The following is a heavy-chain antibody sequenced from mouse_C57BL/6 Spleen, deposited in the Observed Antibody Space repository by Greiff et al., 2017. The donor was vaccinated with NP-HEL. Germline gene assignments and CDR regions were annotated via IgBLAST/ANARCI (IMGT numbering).Heavy chain of an antibody. CDR3: ARPLREGPPYAMTT. CDR2: ISSGSSTI. V-gene: IGHV5-17*01. J-gene: IGHJ4*01. D-gene: IGHD1-1*01. Sequence: DVKLVESGGGLVKPGGSLKLSCAASGFTFSDYGMHWVRQAPEKGLEWVAYISSGSSTIYYADTVKGRFTISRDNAKNTLFLQMTSLRSEDTAMYYCARPLREGPPYAMTTGVKEPQSPSPQ. CDR1: GFTFSDYG.